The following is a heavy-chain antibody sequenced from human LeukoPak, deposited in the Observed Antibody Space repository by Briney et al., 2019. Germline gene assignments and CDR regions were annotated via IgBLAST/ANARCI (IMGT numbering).Heavy chain of an antibody. CDR3: ARDAVSTTTAGGIDY. CDR1: GYTFANYG. J-gene: IGHJ4*02. Sequence: ASVKVSCKASGYTFANYGISWVRQAPGQGLEWMGWISAYSGYTHYAQKIQGRVTVTTEASTSTAYMELRSLTSYDTAVYYCARDAVSTTTAGGIDYWGQGTLVTVSS. CDR2: ISAYSGYT. V-gene: IGHV1-18*01. D-gene: IGHD5/OR15-5a*01.